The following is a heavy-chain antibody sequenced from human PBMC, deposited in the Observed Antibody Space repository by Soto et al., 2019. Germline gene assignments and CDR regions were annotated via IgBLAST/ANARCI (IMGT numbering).Heavy chain of an antibody. CDR2: ITGSGDDT. V-gene: IGHV3-23*01. D-gene: IGHD4-17*01. CDR1: GFTFSSYA. J-gene: IGHJ3*01. Sequence: EVQLLESGGGLVQPGGSLRLSCAASGFTFSSYALTWVRQAPGKGLEWVSYITGSGDDTRYTDSVKGRFTITRDNAKNTLFLQMKTLRADDKAIYYWGKDPNGDYFGAFDFWGQGTMVTVSS. CDR3: GKDPNGDYFGAFDF.